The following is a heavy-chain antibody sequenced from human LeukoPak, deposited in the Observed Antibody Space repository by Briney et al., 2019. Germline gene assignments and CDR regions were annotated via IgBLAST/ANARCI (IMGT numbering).Heavy chain of an antibody. D-gene: IGHD3-10*01. CDR1: GFTFSSYA. V-gene: IGHV3-30-3*01. CDR2: ISYDGSNK. Sequence: GRSLRLSCAASGFTFSSYAMHWVRQAPGKGLEWVAVISYDGSNKYYADSVKGRFTISRDNAKNSLYLQMNSLRAEDTAVYYCARQVRGGLDAFDIWGQGTMVTVSS. CDR3: ARQVRGGLDAFDI. J-gene: IGHJ3*02.